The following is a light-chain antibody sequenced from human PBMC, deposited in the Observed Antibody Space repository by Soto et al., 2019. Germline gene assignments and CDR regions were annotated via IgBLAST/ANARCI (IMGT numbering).Light chain of an antibody. V-gene: IGLV3-21*02. CDR1: NIGTKG. Sequence: SYELTQPPSVSVAPGQTARITCGGNNIGTKGVHWYQQRPGQAPVLVVYEDSDRPSGIPERLAGSNSGNTATLTISRVEAGDEADYYCQVWDSSNDHVIFGGGTQLTVL. CDR3: QVWDSSNDHVI. J-gene: IGLJ2*01. CDR2: EDS.